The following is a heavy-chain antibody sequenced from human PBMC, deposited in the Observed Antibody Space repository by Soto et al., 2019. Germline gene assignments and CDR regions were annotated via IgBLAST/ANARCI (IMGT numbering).Heavy chain of an antibody. CDR1: GGSISTYY. J-gene: IGHJ6*02. Sequence: QVQLQESGPGLVKPSETLSLTCTVSGGSISTYYWSWIRQPPGKGLEWIGHIYNSGFTNYNPSLEGRVTISVDTSKNYFSLKVSSVTTADTAVYYCARLERTVTGYYYYYGVDVWGQGTTVTVSS. CDR2: IYNSGFT. D-gene: IGHD4-17*01. CDR3: ARLERTVTGYYYYYGVDV. V-gene: IGHV4-59*01.